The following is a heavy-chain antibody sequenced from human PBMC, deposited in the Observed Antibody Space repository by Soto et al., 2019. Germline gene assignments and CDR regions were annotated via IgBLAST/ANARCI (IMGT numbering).Heavy chain of an antibody. CDR2: IQPGDSDT. CDR1: GYSFTAYW. V-gene: IGHV5-51*01. Sequence: GESLKISCKGFGYSFTAYWIGWVRQMPGKGLEWMGIIQPGDSDTRYSPSFQGQVTISADKSISSAYLQWSSLKASDTAFYFSARGVGGNLVHFGYRGHGTLVTVSS. J-gene: IGHJ4*01. D-gene: IGHD2-15*01. CDR3: ARGVGGNLVHFGY.